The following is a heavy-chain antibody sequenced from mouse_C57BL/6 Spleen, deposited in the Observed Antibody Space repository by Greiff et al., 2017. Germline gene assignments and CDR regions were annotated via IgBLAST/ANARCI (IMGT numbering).Heavy chain of an antibody. CDR2: ISYDGSN. V-gene: IGHV3-6*01. CDR1: GYSITSGYY. CDR3: ATDTGRYFDY. J-gene: IGHJ2*01. Sequence: EVKLMESGPGLVKPSQSLSLTCSVTGYSITSGYYWNWIRQFPGNKLEWMGYISYDGSNNYNPSLKNRISITRDTSKNQFFLKLNSVTTEDTATYYCATDTGRYFDYWGKGTTLTVSS.